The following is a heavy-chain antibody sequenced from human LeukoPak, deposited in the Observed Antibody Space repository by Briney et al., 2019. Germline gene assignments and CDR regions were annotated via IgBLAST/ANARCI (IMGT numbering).Heavy chain of an antibody. CDR2: ICGSEDTT. Sequence: GASLRLSCAASGFTFSSSAMNWVRQAPGKGLEWVSVICGSEDTTNYADSVKGRFTTSRDNSKNTLYLQMNSLRAEDTALYYCAKGRRDSCYTDNDYWGQGTLVTVSS. J-gene: IGHJ4*02. CDR1: GFTFSSSA. CDR3: AKGRRDSCYTDNDY. D-gene: IGHD2-2*02. V-gene: IGHV3-23*01.